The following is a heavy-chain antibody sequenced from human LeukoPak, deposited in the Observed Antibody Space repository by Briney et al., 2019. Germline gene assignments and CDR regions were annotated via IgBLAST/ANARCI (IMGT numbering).Heavy chain of an antibody. J-gene: IGHJ4*02. Sequence: GGSLRLSCAASGFIFSSFEMNWVRQARGRGREWISHISHIGDIKYADSVKGRFTISRDNAKNSQYLQMTSLRAEDTAVCYCARSSGSYRPFDSWGQGTLVTVSS. V-gene: IGHV3-48*03. CDR3: ARSSGSYRPFDS. CDR2: ISHIGDI. CDR1: GFIFSSFE. D-gene: IGHD3-22*01.